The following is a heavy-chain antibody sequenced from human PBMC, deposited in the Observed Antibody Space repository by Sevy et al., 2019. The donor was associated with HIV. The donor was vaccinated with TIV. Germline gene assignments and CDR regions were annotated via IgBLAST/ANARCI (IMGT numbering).Heavy chain of an antibody. J-gene: IGHJ5*02. CDR1: GYTFTSYA. CDR3: ARELRFLAGNWFDP. Sequence: ASVKVSCKASGYTFTSYAMHWVRQAPGQRLEWMGWINAGNGNTKYSQKFQGRVTITRDTSASTAYMELSSLRSEDTAVYYCARELRFLAGNWFDPWGQGTLPTVSS. D-gene: IGHD3-3*01. CDR2: INAGNGNT. V-gene: IGHV1-3*01.